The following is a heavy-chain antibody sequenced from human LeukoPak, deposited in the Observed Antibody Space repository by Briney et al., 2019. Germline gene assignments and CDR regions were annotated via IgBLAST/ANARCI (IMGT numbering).Heavy chain of an antibody. CDR3: AKGVYGPDYYGSGNVVD. Sequence: GGSLRLSCAASGFTFDDYAMHWVRQAPGKGLERVSGISWNSGSIGYADSVKGRFTISRDNAKNSLYLQMNSLRAEDTALYYCAKGVYGPDYYGSGNVVDWGQGTLVTVSS. CDR1: GFTFDDYA. J-gene: IGHJ4*02. CDR2: ISWNSGSI. V-gene: IGHV3-9*01. D-gene: IGHD3-10*01.